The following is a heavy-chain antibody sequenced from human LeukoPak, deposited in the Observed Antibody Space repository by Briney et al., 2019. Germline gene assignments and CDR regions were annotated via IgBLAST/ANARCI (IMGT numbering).Heavy chain of an antibody. CDR2: ISSGSTI. CDR3: AREYGPRGANAFDI. D-gene: IGHD4-17*01. V-gene: IGHV3-48*03. J-gene: IGHJ3*02. Sequence: GGSLRLSCAASGFTFSSYEMNWVRQAPGKGLEWVSYISSGSTIYYADSVKGRFTISRDNAKNSLYLQMNSLRAEDTAVYYCAREYGPRGANAFDIWGQGTMVTVSS. CDR1: GFTFSSYE.